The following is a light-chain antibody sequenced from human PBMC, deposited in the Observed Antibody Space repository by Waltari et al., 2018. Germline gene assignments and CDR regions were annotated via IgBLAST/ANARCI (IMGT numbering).Light chain of an antibody. Sequence: EVVMTQSPAALSVSPGARATPSCKASQHIDNNLAWYQQKHGQCPRHLIYHSSTRAAGVAARFSGSGSGREVTLTISSLQSEDCAVDYCQLYNRWPPLTFGGGTKVEIK. CDR2: HSS. V-gene: IGKV3-15*01. J-gene: IGKJ4*01. CDR3: QLYNRWPPLT. CDR1: QHIDNN.